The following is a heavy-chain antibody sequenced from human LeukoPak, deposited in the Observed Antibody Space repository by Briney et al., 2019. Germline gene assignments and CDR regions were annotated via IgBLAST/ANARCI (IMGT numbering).Heavy chain of an antibody. Sequence: GGSLRLSCEGSGFTFSNYWMGWVRQAPGKGLQWVANIKTDGSEKYYVDSVKGRFTISRDNAKNSLYLQMNSLRAEDTAVYYCARATHITMVRGVIPTRYDAFDIWGQGTMVTVSS. CDR2: IKTDGSEK. CDR3: ARATHITMVRGVIPTRYDAFDI. J-gene: IGHJ3*02. CDR1: GFTFSNYW. D-gene: IGHD3-10*01. V-gene: IGHV3-7*01.